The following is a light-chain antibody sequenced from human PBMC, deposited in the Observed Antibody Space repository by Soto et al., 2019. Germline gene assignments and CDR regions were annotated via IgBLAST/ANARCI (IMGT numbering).Light chain of an antibody. Sequence: QSVLTQPPSVSGAPGQRVTISCTGSSSNIGTGFDVHWYQQFPGKAPRLLIYGKNSRPSGVPDRFSGSKSGTSASLAITGLQADDEADYYCLSYDSSLSGVVFGGGTKLTVL. J-gene: IGLJ3*02. CDR2: GKN. CDR1: SSNIGTGFD. V-gene: IGLV1-40*01. CDR3: LSYDSSLSGVV.